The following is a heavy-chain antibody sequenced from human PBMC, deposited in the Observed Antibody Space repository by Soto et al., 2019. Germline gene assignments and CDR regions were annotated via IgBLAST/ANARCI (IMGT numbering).Heavy chain of an antibody. D-gene: IGHD2-21*02. V-gene: IGHV3-48*02. J-gene: IGHJ5*02. CDR1: GFTFSSYS. CDR2: ISSSSSTI. CDR3: ARGPPGHIVVVTAIRDNWFDP. Sequence: GGSLRLSCAASGFTFSSYSMNWVRQAPGKGLEWVSYISSSSSTIYYADSVKGGFTISRDNAKNSLYLQMNSLRDEATAVYYCARGPPGHIVVVTAIRDNWFDPWGQGTLVTVSS.